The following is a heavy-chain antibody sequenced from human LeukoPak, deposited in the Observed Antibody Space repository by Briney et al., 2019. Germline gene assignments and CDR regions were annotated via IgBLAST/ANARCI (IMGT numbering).Heavy chain of an antibody. CDR1: GFTFSNYG. V-gene: IGHV3-30*18. CDR3: AKDENDILTGSDY. J-gene: IGHJ4*02. D-gene: IGHD3-9*01. CDR2: ISYDGNYK. Sequence: PGGSLRLSCAASGFTFSNYGMHWVRQAPGKGLEWVAVISYDGNYKYCADSVKGRFTISRDNSKNTLYLQMNSLRAEDTAVYYCAKDENDILTGSDYWGQGTLVTVSS.